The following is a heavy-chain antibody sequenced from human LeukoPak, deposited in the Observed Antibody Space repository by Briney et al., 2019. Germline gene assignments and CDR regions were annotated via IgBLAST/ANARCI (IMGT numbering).Heavy chain of an antibody. CDR2: IYYSGST. D-gene: IGHD1-7*01. CDR3: ASHWAPRTNIDY. CDR1: GASISSSSYY. V-gene: IGHV4-39*01. Sequence: SETLSLTCTVSGASISSSSYYWGWIRQPPGKGLEWIARIYYSGSTYYNPSLKSRVTISVDTSKNQCSLKLSSVTTPDTAVYYCASHWAPRTNIDYWGQGNLVPVSS. J-gene: IGHJ4*02.